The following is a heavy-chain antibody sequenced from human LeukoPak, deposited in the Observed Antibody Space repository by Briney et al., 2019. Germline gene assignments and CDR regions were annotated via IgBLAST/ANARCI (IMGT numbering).Heavy chain of an antibody. Sequence: SETLSLTCTVSGGSISSYYWSWIRQPAGKGLEWIGRIYTSGSTNYNPSLKSRVTMSVDTSKNQFSLKLSSVTAADTAVYCCARMYSGSYSDAHDAFDIWGQGTMVTVSS. J-gene: IGHJ3*02. CDR2: IYTSGST. CDR3: ARMYSGSYSDAHDAFDI. CDR1: GGSISSYY. V-gene: IGHV4-4*07. D-gene: IGHD1-26*01.